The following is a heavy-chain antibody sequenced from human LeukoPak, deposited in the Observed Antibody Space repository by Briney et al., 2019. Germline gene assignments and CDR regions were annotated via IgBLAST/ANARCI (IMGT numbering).Heavy chain of an antibody. CDR3: ARELDTAMVVDY. D-gene: IGHD5-18*01. V-gene: IGHV3-11*01. Sequence: GGSLRLSCAASGFTFSDYYLSWIRQAPGKGLEWVSYISSSGSTIYYADSVKGRFTISRDNAKNSLYLQMNSLRAEDTAVYYCARELDTAMVVDYWGQGTLVTVSS. J-gene: IGHJ4*02. CDR1: GFTFSDYY. CDR2: ISSSGSTI.